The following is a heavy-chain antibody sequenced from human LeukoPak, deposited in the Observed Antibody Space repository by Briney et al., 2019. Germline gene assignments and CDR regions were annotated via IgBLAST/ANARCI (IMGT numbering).Heavy chain of an antibody. J-gene: IGHJ5*02. CDR1: GGSFSGYY. CDR3: ARDATPDSPTKVGWFDP. CDR2: INHSGST. Sequence: PSETLSLTCAVYGGSFSGYYWSWIRQPPGKGLEWIGEINHSGSTNYNPSLKSRVTISVDTSKNQFSLKLSSVTAADTAVYYCARDATPDSPTKVGWFDPWGQGTLVAVSS. D-gene: IGHD1-14*01. V-gene: IGHV4-34*01.